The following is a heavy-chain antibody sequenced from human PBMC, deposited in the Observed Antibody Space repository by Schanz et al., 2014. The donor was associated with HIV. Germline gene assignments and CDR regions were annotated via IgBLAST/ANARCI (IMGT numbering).Heavy chain of an antibody. D-gene: IGHD6-19*01. CDR3: AKMARSVAANTNFDY. Sequence: VQLVESGGGLEQPGGSLRLSCAASGFTFSNFAMSWVRQAPGKGLEWVSSISGSGVSTFYAGSVKGRFAISRDKSKNTLYLQMNSLRVEDTAVYYCAKMARSVAANTNFDYWGQGTLVTVSS. J-gene: IGHJ4*02. CDR1: GFTFSNFA. V-gene: IGHV3-23*04. CDR2: ISGSGVST.